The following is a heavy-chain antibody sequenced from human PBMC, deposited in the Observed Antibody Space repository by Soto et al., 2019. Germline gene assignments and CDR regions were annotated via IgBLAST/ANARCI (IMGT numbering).Heavy chain of an antibody. V-gene: IGHV4-59*01. Sequence: QVQLQESGPGLVKPSETLSLTCTVSGGSISSYYWSWIRQPPGKGLEWIGYINYSGSTNYNPSLKTRVTIAVDTSKTRVSLQLGSVTAADAAVYYCARGAERVAMPSGCWGQGTLVTVSS. J-gene: IGHJ4*02. D-gene: IGHD2-2*01. CDR3: ARGAERVAMPSGC. CDR2: INYSGST. CDR1: GGSISSYY.